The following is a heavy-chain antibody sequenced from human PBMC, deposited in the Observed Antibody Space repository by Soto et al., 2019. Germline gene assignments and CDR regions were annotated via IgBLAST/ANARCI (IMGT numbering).Heavy chain of an antibody. CDR2: INHSGST. D-gene: IGHD3-10*01. CDR3: ARDRRRYYGSGRTNYYYYGMDV. J-gene: IGHJ6*02. CDR1: RGSISSFY. Sequence: SETLSLTCTVSRGSISSFYWSWIRQPPGKGLEWIGEINHSGSTNYNPSLKSRVTISVDTSKNQFSLKLSSVTAADTAVYYCARDRRRYYGSGRTNYYYYGMDVWGQGTTVTVSS. V-gene: IGHV4-34*01.